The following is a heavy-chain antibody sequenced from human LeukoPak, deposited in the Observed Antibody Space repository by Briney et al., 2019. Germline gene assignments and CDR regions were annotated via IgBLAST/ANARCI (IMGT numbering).Heavy chain of an antibody. D-gene: IGHD5-12*01. CDR2: IYYSGST. Sequence: PSETLSLTCTVSGGSISSSSYYWGWIRQPPGKGLEWIGSIYYSGSTYYNPSLNSRVTISVDTSKNQFSLKLSSVTAADTAVYYCARTSYGGYRQYYFDYWGQGTLVTVSS. CDR1: GGSISSSSYY. V-gene: IGHV4-39*07. J-gene: IGHJ4*02. CDR3: ARTSYGGYRQYYFDY.